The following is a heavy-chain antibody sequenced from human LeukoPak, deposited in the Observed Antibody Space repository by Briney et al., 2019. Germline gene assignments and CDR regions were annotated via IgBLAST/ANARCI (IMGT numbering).Heavy chain of an antibody. CDR1: GGSISSSSYY. D-gene: IGHD1-1*01. CDR2: IYYSGST. V-gene: IGHV4-39*01. J-gene: IGHJ4*02. Sequence: SETLSLTCTVSGGSISSSSYYWGWIRQPPGKGLEWIGSIYYSGSTYYNPSLKSRVTISVDTSKNQFSLKLSSVTAADTAVYYCARVPPVAGTTFAEWGQGTLVTVSS. CDR3: ARVPPVAGTTFAE.